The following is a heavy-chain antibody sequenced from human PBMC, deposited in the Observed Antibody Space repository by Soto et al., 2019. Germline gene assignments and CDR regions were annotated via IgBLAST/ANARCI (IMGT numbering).Heavy chain of an antibody. CDR3: AKWNGYGDY. V-gene: IGHV3-23*01. CDR2: VSGGSGVT. J-gene: IGHJ4*02. D-gene: IGHD1-1*01. Sequence: EVQLLESGGGLVQPGASLRLSCAVSGFSFSTYGVTWVRQAPGKGLEWVSGVSGGSGVTHYADSVKGRFTITGDNSKNTVYLHMNSLRVEDTAVYYCAKWNGYGDYWGQGTLVTVSS. CDR1: GFSFSTYG.